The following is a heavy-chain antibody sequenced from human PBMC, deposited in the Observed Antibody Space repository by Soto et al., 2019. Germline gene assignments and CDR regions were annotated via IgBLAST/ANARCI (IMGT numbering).Heavy chain of an antibody. CDR3: ARDWSWQSL. Sequence: PGGSLRLSCAASGFTFSCCGMNWVRQAPGKGLEWISSISNTGNTIYYADSVKGRFTISRDYAKNSLYLQMNSLRDEDTAVYYCARDWSWQSLWGQGTLVTVSS. CDR2: ISNTGNTI. CDR1: GFTFSCCG. J-gene: IGHJ4*02. D-gene: IGHD1-26*01. V-gene: IGHV3-48*02.